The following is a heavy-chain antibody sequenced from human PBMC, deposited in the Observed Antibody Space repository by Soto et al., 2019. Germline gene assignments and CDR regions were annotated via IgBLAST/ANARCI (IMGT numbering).Heavy chain of an antibody. CDR1: GFTSSSYA. CDR3: AKDRYRIFGVVSSDY. Sequence: GGSLRLSCAASGFTSSSYAMSWVRQAPGKGLEWVSAISGSGGSTYYADSVKGRFTISRDNSKNTLYLQMNSLRAEDTAVYYCAKDRYRIFGVVSSDYWGQGTLVTVSS. D-gene: IGHD3-3*01. J-gene: IGHJ4*02. CDR2: ISGSGGST. V-gene: IGHV3-23*01.